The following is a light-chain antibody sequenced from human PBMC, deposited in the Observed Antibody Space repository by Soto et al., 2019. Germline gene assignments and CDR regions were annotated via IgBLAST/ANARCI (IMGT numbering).Light chain of an antibody. CDR2: ENN. CDR1: SSNIGAGYE. J-gene: IGLJ1*01. V-gene: IGLV1-40*01. CDR3: QSYDSSLSGYV. Sequence: QSVLTQPPSVSEAPGQRVTISCTGSSSNIGAGYEAHWYQQVPGTAPKLLIYENNNRPSGVPDRFSGSKSGTSASLAITGXXXXXXXEYYCQSYDSSLSGYVFGTGTKLTV.